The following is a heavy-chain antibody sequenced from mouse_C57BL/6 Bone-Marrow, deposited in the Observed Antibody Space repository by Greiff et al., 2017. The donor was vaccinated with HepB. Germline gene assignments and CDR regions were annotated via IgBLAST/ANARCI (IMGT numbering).Heavy chain of an antibody. CDR3: AREGGSYYGSSYAWFAY. V-gene: IGHV5-4*01. CDR1: GFTFSSYA. CDR2: ISDGGSYT. J-gene: IGHJ3*01. D-gene: IGHD1-1*01. Sequence: EVKLMESGGGLVKPGGSLKLSCAASGFTFSSYAMSWVRQTPEKRLEWVATISDGGSYTYYPDNVKGRFTISRDNAKNNLYLQMSHLKSEDTAMYYCAREGGSYYGSSYAWFAYWGQGTLVTVSA.